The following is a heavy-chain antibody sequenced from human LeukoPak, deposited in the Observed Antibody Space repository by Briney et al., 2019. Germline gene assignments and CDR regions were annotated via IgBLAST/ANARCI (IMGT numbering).Heavy chain of an antibody. Sequence: PSETLSLTCAVPGYSISSGYYWGWIRQPPGKGLEWIGSIYHSGSTYYNPSLKSRVTISVDTSKNQFSLKLSSVTAADTAVYYCARARGLGIADEYNWFDPWGQGTLVTVSP. D-gene: IGHD6-13*01. CDR3: ARARGLGIADEYNWFDP. J-gene: IGHJ5*02. CDR1: GYSISSGYY. V-gene: IGHV4-38-2*01. CDR2: IYHSGST.